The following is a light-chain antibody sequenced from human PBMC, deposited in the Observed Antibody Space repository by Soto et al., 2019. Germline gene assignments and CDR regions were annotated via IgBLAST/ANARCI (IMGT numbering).Light chain of an antibody. CDR1: QSVSSSY. CDR3: QQYGSSPRT. Sequence: IVLTQSPGPLSLSPGERATLSCRASQSVSSSYLAWYQQKPGQAPRLLIYGASSRATGIPDRFSGSGSGTDFTLTISRLEPDDLAVYYCQQYGSSPRTFGQGTKVEIK. CDR2: GAS. V-gene: IGKV3-20*01. J-gene: IGKJ1*01.